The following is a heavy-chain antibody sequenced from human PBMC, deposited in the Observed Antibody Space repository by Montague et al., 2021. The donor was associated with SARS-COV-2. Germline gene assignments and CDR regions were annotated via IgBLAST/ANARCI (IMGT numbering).Heavy chain of an antibody. CDR2: IYYTGST. V-gene: IGHV4-59*01. J-gene: IGHJ4*02. CDR3: ARGGGRKRHFDY. CDR1: GASINNYY. D-gene: IGHD1-1*01. Sequence: ETLSLTCTVSGASINNYYWSWIRQSPGRGLEWIGYIYYTGSTTRNPSLDSRVTISLDTSRDLVSLGLRSLTAADTAVYYCARGGGRKRHFDYWGQGTLVAVSS.